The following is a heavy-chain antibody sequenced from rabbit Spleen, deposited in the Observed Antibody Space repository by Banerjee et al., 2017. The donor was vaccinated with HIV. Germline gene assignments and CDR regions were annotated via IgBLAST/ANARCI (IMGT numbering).Heavy chain of an antibody. Sequence: LEESGGGLVKPGASLTLTCKASGFSFNSGYDMCWVRQAPGKGLEWIACIYAGSSGSTYSAIWAKGRFTISKTSSTTVTLQMTSLTVADTATYFCARDTSTSFSTYGMDLWGPGTLVTVS. D-gene: IGHD1-1*01. CDR2: IYAGSSGST. V-gene: IGHV1S40*01. CDR1: GFSFNSGYD. CDR3: ARDTSTSFSTYGMDL. J-gene: IGHJ6*01.